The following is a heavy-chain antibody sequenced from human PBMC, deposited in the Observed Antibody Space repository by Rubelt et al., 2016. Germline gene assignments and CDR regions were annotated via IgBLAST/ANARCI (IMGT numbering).Heavy chain of an antibody. CDR3: ARDQYYDILTGYWAY. D-gene: IGHD3-9*01. CDR1: GYIFTSYS. J-gene: IGHJ4*02. V-gene: IGHV1-46*01. Sequence: GYIFTSYSMHWVRQAPGQGLEWMGIINPSGGSTTYAQKFQGRVSMTRDTSTSTVYMELSSLRSEDTAVYYCARDQYYDILTGYWAYWGQGTLVTVSS. CDR2: INPSGGST.